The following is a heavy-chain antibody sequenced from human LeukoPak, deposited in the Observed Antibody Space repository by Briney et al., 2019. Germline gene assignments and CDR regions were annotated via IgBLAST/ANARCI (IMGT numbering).Heavy chain of an antibody. V-gene: IGHV4-4*02. CDR2: IYHSGST. CDR3: ARYHGGNSGTPFDY. Sequence: SGTLSLTCAVSGGSISSSNWWSWVRQPPGKGLEWIGEIYHSGSTNYNPSLKSRVTISVDKSKNQFSLKLSSVTAADTAVYYCARYHGGNSGTPFDYWGQGTLVTVSS. D-gene: IGHD4-23*01. CDR1: GGSISSSNW. J-gene: IGHJ4*02.